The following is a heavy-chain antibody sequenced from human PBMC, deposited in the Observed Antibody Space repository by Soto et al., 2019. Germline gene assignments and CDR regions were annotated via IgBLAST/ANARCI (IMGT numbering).Heavy chain of an antibody. Sequence: SETLSLTCAVSGGSISSSSWWSWVRQPPGKGLEWIGEIYHSGSTNYNPSLKSRVTISVDKSKNQFSLKLSSVTAADTAVYYCAREEGYYDSSGYYYGWYFDLWGRGTLVTVSS. CDR1: GGSISSSSW. CDR3: AREEGYYDSSGYYYGWYFDL. V-gene: IGHV4-4*02. D-gene: IGHD3-22*01. J-gene: IGHJ2*01. CDR2: IYHSGST.